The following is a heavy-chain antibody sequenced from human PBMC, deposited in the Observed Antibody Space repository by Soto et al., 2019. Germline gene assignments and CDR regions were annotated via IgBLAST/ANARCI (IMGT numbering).Heavy chain of an antibody. CDR2: IYYSGST. CDR1: GGSISNYY. D-gene: IGHD2-15*01. J-gene: IGHJ4*02. Sequence: KPSETLSLTCTVSGGSISNYYWSWIRQPPGKGLEWIGYIYYSGSTNYNPSLKGRVTISVDTSKNQFSLKLSSVTAADTAVYYCARAGAATLSDYWGQRTLVPVSS. CDR3: ARAGAATLSDY. V-gene: IGHV4-59*01.